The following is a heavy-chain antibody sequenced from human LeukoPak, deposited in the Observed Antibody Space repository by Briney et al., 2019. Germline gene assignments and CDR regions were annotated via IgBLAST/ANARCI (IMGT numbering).Heavy chain of an antibody. D-gene: IGHD1-26*01. J-gene: IGHJ4*02. Sequence: SETLSLTCTVSGASISSGNYYWSWIRQPAGKGLEWIGRVYTSGTATYNPSLKSRVTISVDTSKNQFSLKLSSVTAADTAVYYCARGVVGAPPPYLDYWGQGTLVTVSS. CDR3: ARGVVGAPPPYLDY. CDR2: VYTSGTA. CDR1: GASISSGNYY. V-gene: IGHV4-61*02.